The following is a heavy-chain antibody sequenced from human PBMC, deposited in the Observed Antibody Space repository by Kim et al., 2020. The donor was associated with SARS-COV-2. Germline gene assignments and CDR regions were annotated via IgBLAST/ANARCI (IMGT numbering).Heavy chain of an antibody. CDR1: GFTFNNAW. V-gene: IGHV3-15*01. D-gene: IGHD3-9*01. CDR2: IKSNSDGGAT. Sequence: GGSLRLSCAASGFTFNNAWMPWVRQAPGKGLEWVGRIKSNSDGGATDYAATVRGRFTILRDDSKDMLQLQMNSLKTEDIAVYYCVSFRLGYWGQGTLVTVSS. J-gene: IGHJ4*02. CDR3: VSFRLGY.